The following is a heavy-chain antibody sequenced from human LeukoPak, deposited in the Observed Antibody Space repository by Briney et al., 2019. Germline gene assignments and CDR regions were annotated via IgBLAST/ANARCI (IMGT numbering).Heavy chain of an antibody. V-gene: IGHV1-46*01. CDR3: ARELLVVVPAAISDAFDI. D-gene: IGHD2-2*01. J-gene: IGHJ3*02. CDR2: INPSGGST. CDR1: GYTFTSYY. Sequence: GASVKVSCKASGYTFTSYYMHWVRQAPGQGLEWMGIINPSGGSTSYAQKFQGRVTMTRDTSTSTVYMELSSLRSEDTAVYYCARELLVVVPAAISDAFDIWGQGTMVTVSS.